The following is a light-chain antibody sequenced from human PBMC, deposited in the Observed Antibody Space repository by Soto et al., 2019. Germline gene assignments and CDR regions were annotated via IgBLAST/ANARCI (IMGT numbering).Light chain of an antibody. V-gene: IGKV1-27*01. Sequence: DIQMTQSPSSLSASVGDRVTITCRASQGIRNYLAWYQQKPGKVPKLLISAASTLRSGVPSRFSGSGSGTDFTLTVSSLQPEDVAIYYCQKYDSATFTFGPG. CDR2: AAS. J-gene: IGKJ3*01. CDR1: QGIRNY. CDR3: QKYDSATFT.